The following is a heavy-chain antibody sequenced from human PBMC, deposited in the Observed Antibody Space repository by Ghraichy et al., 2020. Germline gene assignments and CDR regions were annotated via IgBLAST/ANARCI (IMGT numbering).Heavy chain of an antibody. CDR1: GGSISSNY. D-gene: IGHD3-22*01. Sequence: SETLSLTCTVSGGSISSNYWSWIRQPPGKGLEWIGNIYYSGTTNYNPSLKSRVTISVDTSKNQFSLKLSSVTAADTGVYYCARRASSGYDDAFDIWGQGKMVTVSS. CDR3: ARRASSGYDDAFDI. J-gene: IGHJ3*02. CDR2: IYYSGTT. V-gene: IGHV4-59*01.